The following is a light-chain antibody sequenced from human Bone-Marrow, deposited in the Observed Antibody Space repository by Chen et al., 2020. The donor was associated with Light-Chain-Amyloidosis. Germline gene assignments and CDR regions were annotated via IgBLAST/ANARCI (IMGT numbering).Light chain of an antibody. CDR3: QQYNSYSWT. J-gene: IGKJ1*01. V-gene: IGKV1-5*01. Sequence: DIQMTQSPSTLSASVGDRVTMTCRASQSISSWLAWYQQKPGKAPKLLIYDASSLESGVPSRFTGSGSGTEFTLTISSLQPDDFATYYCQQYNSYSWTLGQGTKVEIK. CDR1: QSISSW. CDR2: DAS.